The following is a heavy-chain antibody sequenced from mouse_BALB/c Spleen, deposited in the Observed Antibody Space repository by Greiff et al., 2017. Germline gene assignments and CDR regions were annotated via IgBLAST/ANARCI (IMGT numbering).Heavy chain of an antibody. CDR1: GYAFSSYW. Sequence: VKLMESGAELVRPGSSVKISCKASGYAFSSYWMNWVKQRPGQGLEWIGQIYPGDGDTNYNGKFKGKATLTADKSSSTAYMQLSSLTSEDSAVYFCATPLGLFTTKYFDVWGAGTTVTVSS. CDR2: IYPGDGDT. D-gene: IGHD1-1*01. J-gene: IGHJ1*01. V-gene: IGHV1-80*01. CDR3: ATPLGLFTTKYFDV.